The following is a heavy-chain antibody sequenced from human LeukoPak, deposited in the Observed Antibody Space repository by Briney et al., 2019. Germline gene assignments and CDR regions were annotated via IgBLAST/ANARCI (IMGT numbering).Heavy chain of an antibody. CDR1: GGSISSGGYY. J-gene: IGHJ4*02. CDR3: ARVPIMITFGGVIVGSYPDY. V-gene: IGHV4-31*03. Sequence: SETLSLTCTVSGGSISSGGYYWSWIRQHPGKGLEWIGYIYYSGSTYYNPSLKSRVTISVDTSKNQFSLKLSFVTAADTAVYYCARVPIMITFGGVIVGSYPDYWGQGTLVTVSS. D-gene: IGHD3-16*02. CDR2: IYYSGST.